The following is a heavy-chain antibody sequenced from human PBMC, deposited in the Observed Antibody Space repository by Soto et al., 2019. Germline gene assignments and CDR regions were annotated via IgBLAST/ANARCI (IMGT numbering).Heavy chain of an antibody. J-gene: IGHJ6*02. V-gene: IGHV1-69*01. CDR3: ARNEYSTAFYYYGMDV. CDR2: IIPIFGTA. Sequence: QVQLVQSGAEVKKPGSSVKVSCKASGGTFSSYAITWVRQAPGQGLEWMGRIIPIFGTANYNQKCQGRVTITADESTSTAYMELSSLRSEDTAVYYCARNEYSTAFYYYGMDVWGQGTTVTVSS. CDR1: GGTFSSYA. D-gene: IGHD6-6*01.